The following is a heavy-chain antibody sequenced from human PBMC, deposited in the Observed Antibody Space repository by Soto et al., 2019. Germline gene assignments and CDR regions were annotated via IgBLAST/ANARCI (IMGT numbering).Heavy chain of an antibody. CDR2: INAGNGDA. CDR3: SREDY. J-gene: IGHJ4*02. Sequence: QVQLVQSGAEVKKPGASVKVSCKASGYSFNMYYIHWVRQAPGQGLEWMGWINAGNGDATNSQKFQGRVTITRDMSASTVYLDLSSLRSEDTALYYCSREDYWGQGTLVTVAS. V-gene: IGHV1-3*01. CDR1: GYSFNMYY.